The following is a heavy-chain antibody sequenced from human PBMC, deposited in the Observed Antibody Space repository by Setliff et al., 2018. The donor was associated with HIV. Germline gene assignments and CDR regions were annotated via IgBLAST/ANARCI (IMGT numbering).Heavy chain of an antibody. V-gene: IGHV1-46*01. D-gene: IGHD3-3*01. CDR3: ARDGASGSGYYWAYY. J-gene: IGHJ4*02. CDR1: GYTFTKSI. Sequence: ASVKVSCQASGYTFTKSIIHWVRQAPGQGLEWMGAIIPSGGSTCNAGKFQARVTLTRDTSTSTVYMELSCLREEDTAVYYCARDGASGSGYYWAYYWGQGTLVTVSS. CDR2: IIPSGGST.